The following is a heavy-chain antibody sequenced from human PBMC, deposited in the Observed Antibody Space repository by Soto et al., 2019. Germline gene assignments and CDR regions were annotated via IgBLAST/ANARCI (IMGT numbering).Heavy chain of an antibody. CDR3: ARSRGGYFDY. V-gene: IGHV4-59*01. Sequence: QVQLQESGPGLVKPSETLSLTCTVSGASISTYYWSWIRQPPGKGLEWIGYIYYSGSTNYNPSLKSRVTISVDTSKNQFSLKLSSVTVADTAVYYCARSRGGYFDYWGQGTLVTVSS. D-gene: IGHD3-22*01. J-gene: IGHJ4*02. CDR2: IYYSGST. CDR1: GASISTYY.